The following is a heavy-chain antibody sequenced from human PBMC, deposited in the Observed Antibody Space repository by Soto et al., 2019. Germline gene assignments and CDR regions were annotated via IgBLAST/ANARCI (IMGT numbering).Heavy chain of an antibody. CDR2: ISYDGSNK. V-gene: IGHV3-30-3*01. CDR1: GFTFSSYA. CDR3: ARVRIAVAGTYAFDY. D-gene: IGHD6-19*01. J-gene: IGHJ4*02. Sequence: QVQLVESGGGVVQPGRSLRLSCAASGFTFSSYAMHWVRQAPGKGLEWVAVISYDGSNKYYADSVKGRFTISRDNSKNTLYLQMNSLTAEDTAVYYCARVRIAVAGTYAFDYWGQGTLVTVSS.